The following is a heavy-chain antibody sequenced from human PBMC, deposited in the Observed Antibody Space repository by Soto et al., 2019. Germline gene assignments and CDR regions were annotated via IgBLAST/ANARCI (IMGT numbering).Heavy chain of an antibody. CDR2: IYHSGST. CDR3: AREYTYGSNFFDC. Sequence: SETLALTCTVSGGSISSYYWCWIRQHPGKGLEWIGYIYHSGSTNYNPSLKSRVIISADTSKNHFSVNSASVTAADTAVYYCAREYTYGSNFFDCWGQGALVTVSS. D-gene: IGHD5-18*01. V-gene: IGHV4-59*12. CDR1: GGSISSYY. J-gene: IGHJ4*02.